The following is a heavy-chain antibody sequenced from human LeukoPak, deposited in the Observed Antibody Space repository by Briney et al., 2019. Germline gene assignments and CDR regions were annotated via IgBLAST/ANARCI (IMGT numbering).Heavy chain of an antibody. D-gene: IGHD4-17*01. J-gene: IGHJ4*02. CDR2: IRSKANSYAA. V-gene: IGHV3-73*01. CDR1: GFTFSGSA. Sequence: PGGSLRLSCAASGFTFSGSAMHWVRQASGKGLEWVGRIRSKANSYAAAYAASVKGRFTISRDDSKNTAYLQMNSLKTEDTAVYYCTSSNTVTARRYFDYWGQGTLVTVSS. CDR3: TSSNTVTARRYFDY.